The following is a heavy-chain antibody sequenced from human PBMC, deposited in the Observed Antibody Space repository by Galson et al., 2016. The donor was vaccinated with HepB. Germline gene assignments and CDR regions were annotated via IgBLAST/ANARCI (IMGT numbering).Heavy chain of an antibody. D-gene: IGHD3-3*01. CDR2: ISGNGDSM. CDR3: AKDVHYDFWSALHNYFEY. Sequence: SLRLSCAASGFTFSSYAMSWVRQAPGKGLEWVSAISGNGDSMYYADSVRGRFTISRDNSKNTLFLQINSLRAEDTAVFYCAKDVHYDFWSALHNYFEYWGQGTLVTVSS. V-gene: IGHV3-23*01. J-gene: IGHJ4*02. CDR1: GFTFSSYA.